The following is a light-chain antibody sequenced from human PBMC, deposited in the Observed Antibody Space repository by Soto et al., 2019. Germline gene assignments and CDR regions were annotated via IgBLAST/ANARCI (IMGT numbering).Light chain of an antibody. V-gene: IGLV4-69*01. CDR3: QTWGTAIHDVV. Sequence: QAVVTQSPSASASLGASVKLTCILSSGHSSYAIAWHQQQPEKGPRYLMKVNSDGSHSKGDGIPDRFSGSSSGTERHLTISSLQSEDEADYYCQTWGTAIHDVVFGGGTKLTVL. CDR2: VNSDGSH. J-gene: IGLJ2*01. CDR1: SGHSSYA.